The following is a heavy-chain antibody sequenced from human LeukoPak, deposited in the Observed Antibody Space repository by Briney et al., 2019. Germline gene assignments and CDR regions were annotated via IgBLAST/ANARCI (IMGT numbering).Heavy chain of an antibody. D-gene: IGHD3-10*01. CDR2: IYASGST. CDR3: ARQMVRGVSNWFDP. V-gene: IGHV4-4*09. J-gene: IGHJ5*02. CDR1: GGSISNYY. Sequence: PSETLSLTCTVSGGSISNYYWSWIRQPPGKGLEWIGYIYASGSTNYNPSLKSRVTISVDTSKNQFSLKLSSVTAADTAVYYCARQMVRGVSNWFDPWGQGTLVTVSS.